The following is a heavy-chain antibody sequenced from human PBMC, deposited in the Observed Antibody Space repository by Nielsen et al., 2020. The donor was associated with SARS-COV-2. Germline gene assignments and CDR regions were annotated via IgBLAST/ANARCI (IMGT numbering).Heavy chain of an antibody. J-gene: IGHJ4*02. V-gene: IGHV3-74*01. CDR2: IKSDGTKT. CDR3: VRVRDDGFYYDTGPFDN. Sequence: GESLKISCAASGFTFSSYSMHWVRQGPGKGLVWVSHIKSDGTKTTYADSVKGRFTISKDNTRNTLYLQMNSLRAEDTAVYYCVRVRDDGFYYDTGPFDNWGQGSLVTVSS. D-gene: IGHD3-22*01. CDR1: GFTFSSYS.